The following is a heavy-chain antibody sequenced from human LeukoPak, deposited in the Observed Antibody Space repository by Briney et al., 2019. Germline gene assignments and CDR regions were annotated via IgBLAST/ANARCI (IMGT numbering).Heavy chain of an antibody. D-gene: IGHD3-3*01. Sequence: SETLSLTCTVSGGSISSYYWSWIRQPPGKGLEWIGYIYYSGSTNYNPSLKSRVTISVDTSKNQSSLKLSSVTAADTAVYYCARGSYYDFWSGIPHWFDPWGQGTLVTVSS. J-gene: IGHJ5*02. CDR1: GGSISSYY. V-gene: IGHV4-59*01. CDR2: IYYSGST. CDR3: ARGSYYDFWSGIPHWFDP.